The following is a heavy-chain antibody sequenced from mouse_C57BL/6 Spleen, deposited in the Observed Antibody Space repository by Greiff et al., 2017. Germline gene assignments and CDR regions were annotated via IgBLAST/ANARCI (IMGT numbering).Heavy chain of an antibody. Sequence: QVQLQQSGAELVKPGASVKISCKASGYAFSSYWMNWVKQRPGKGLEWIGQIYPGDGDTNYNGKFKGKATLTADKSSSTAYMQLSSLTSEDSAVYFCARGYYDCDGRDYWGQGTTLTVSS. CDR2: IYPGDGDT. V-gene: IGHV1-80*01. J-gene: IGHJ2*01. D-gene: IGHD2-4*01. CDR3: ARGYYDCDGRDY. CDR1: GYAFSSYW.